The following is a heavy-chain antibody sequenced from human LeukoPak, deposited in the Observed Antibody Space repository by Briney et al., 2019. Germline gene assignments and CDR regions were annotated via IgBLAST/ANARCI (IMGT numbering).Heavy chain of an antibody. D-gene: IGHD3-9*01. J-gene: IGHJ6*02. CDR1: GYTFTGYY. CDR2: INPSSGGT. CDR3: AREPNFDWPPYYYYGMDV. V-gene: IGHV1-2*02. Sequence: ASVRVSCKASGYTFTGYYMHWVRQAPGQGLEWMGWINPSSGGTNYAQKFQGRVTMTRDTSISTAYMELSRLRSDDTAVYYCAREPNFDWPPYYYYGMDVWGQGTTVTVSS.